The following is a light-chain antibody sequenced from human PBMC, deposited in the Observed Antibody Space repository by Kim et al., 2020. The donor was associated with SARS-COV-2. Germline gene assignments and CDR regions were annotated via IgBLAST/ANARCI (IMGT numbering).Light chain of an antibody. CDR2: EVS. V-gene: IGLV2-8*01. J-gene: IGLJ2*01. CDR1: SSDVGGYNY. Sequence: QSALTQPPSASGSPGQSVTISCTGTSSDVGGYNYVSWYQQHPGKGPKLLIYEVSKRPSGVPDRFSGSKSGNTASLTVSGLQAEDEADYFCSSYAGSNNLLFGGGTQLTVL. CDR3: SSYAGSNNLL.